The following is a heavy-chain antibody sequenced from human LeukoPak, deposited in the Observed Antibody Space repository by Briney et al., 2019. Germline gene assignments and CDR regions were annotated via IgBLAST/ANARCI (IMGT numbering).Heavy chain of an antibody. CDR3: ARHYVPHYDFWSGYYDSYGMDV. V-gene: IGHV4-39*01. Sequence: SETLSLTCIVSGGSISSSNYYWGWIRQPPGKGLEWIGSIYYSGSTYYNPSLKSRVTISVDTSKNQFSLKLSSVTAADTAVYYCARHYVPHYDFWSGYYDSYGMDVWGQGTTVTVSS. J-gene: IGHJ6*02. CDR2: IYYSGST. D-gene: IGHD3-3*01. CDR1: GGSISSSNYY.